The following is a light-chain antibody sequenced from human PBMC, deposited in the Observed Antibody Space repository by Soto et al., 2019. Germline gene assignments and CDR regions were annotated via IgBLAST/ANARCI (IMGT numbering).Light chain of an antibody. V-gene: IGLV1-44*01. CDR1: SPNIGTNA. J-gene: IGLJ3*02. Sequence: QTVVTQTRSASGTPGQRVTISCSGSSPNIGTNAVNWCQQLPGTAPRLLIYSNDQRPPGVPDRFSGSKSGTSASLAISGLQSEDEADYFCAVWDDSLNGWVFGGGTKVTVL. CDR3: AVWDDSLNGWV. CDR2: SND.